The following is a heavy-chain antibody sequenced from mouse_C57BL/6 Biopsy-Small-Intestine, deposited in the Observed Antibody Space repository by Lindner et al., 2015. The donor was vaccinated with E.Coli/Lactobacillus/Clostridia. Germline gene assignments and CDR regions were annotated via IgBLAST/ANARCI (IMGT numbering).Heavy chain of an antibody. CDR2: ISSGGSYT. CDR3: ARDGYYWTWFAY. CDR1: GFTFSTYG. J-gene: IGHJ3*01. Sequence: VQLQESGGDLVKPGGSLKLSCAASGFTFSTYGMSWIRQTPDKRLEWVATISSGGSYTYYPDSVKGRFTISRDNAKNTLYLQMSSLKSEDTAMYYCARDGYYWTWFAYWGQGTLVTVSA. V-gene: IGHV5-6*01. D-gene: IGHD2-3*01.